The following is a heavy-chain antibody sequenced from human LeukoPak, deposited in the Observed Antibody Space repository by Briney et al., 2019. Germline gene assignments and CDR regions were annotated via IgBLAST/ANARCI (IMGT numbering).Heavy chain of an antibody. Sequence: GGSLRLSCAASGFTFSDYAMHWVRQVPGKGLEWVSGISWNSGTIDYADIVKGRSTTSRDNSKKTLHLQMSSLKLEDTAFYYCAKASAHWYFDLWGRGTLVTVSS. CDR1: GFTFSDYA. CDR2: ISWNSGTI. CDR3: AKASAHWYFDL. J-gene: IGHJ2*01. V-gene: IGHV3-9*01.